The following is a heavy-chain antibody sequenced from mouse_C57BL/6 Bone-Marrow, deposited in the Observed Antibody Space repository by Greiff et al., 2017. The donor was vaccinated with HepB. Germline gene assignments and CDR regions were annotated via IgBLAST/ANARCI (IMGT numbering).Heavy chain of an antibody. D-gene: IGHD1-1*01. J-gene: IGHJ1*03. V-gene: IGHV5-15*01. CDR2: ISNLAYSI. Sequence: EVQLQQSGGGLVQPGGSLKLSCAASGFTFSDYGMAWVRQAPRKGPEWVAFISNLAYSIYYADTLTGRFTISRENAKNTLYLEMSSLRSEDTAMYYCARKGDYYGSSYWYFDVWGTGTTVTVSS. CDR3: ARKGDYYGSSYWYFDV. CDR1: GFTFSDYG.